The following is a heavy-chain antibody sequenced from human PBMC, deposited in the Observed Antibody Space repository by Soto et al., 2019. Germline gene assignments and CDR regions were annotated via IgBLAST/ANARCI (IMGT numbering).Heavy chain of an antibody. CDR1: GGSISSGGYY. J-gene: IGHJ4*02. CDR3: ARDNPITGTPTLGY. V-gene: IGHV4-31*03. CDR2: IYYSGST. Sequence: SETLSLTCTVSGGSISSGGYYWSWIRQHPGKGLEWIGYIYYSGSTYYNPSLKSRVTISVDTSKNQFSLKLSSVTAADTAVYYCARDNPITGTPTLGYWGQGTLVTVSS. D-gene: IGHD1-20*01.